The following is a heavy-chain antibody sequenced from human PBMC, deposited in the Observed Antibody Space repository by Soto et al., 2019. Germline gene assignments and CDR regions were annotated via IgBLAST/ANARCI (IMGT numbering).Heavy chain of an antibody. Sequence: SETLSLTCTGSCGSISNYYWNWIRQTPGKGLEWIGYIDYSGNTNYNPSLKSRVTISVDTSKNQVSLNGSSVTAADSAVYYCRGARPSLQEFDYWGQGTLVTVSS. CDR1: CGSISNYY. V-gene: IGHV4-59*01. CDR2: IDYSGNT. J-gene: IGHJ4*02. D-gene: IGHD4-4*01. CDR3: RGARPSLQEFDY.